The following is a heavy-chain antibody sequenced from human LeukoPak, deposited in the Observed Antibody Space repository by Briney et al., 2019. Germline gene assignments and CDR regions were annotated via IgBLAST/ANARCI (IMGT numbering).Heavy chain of an antibody. CDR3: ARDGITGRYFDL. V-gene: IGHV4-31*03. CDR2: IYYSGST. J-gene: IGHJ2*01. Sequence: SQTLSLTCTVSGGSISSGGYCWSWIRQHPGKGLEWIGYIYYSGSTYYNPSLKSRVTISVDTSKNQFSLKLSSVTAADTAVYYCARDGITGRYFDLWGRGTLVTASS. CDR1: GGSISSGGYC. D-gene: IGHD3-16*01.